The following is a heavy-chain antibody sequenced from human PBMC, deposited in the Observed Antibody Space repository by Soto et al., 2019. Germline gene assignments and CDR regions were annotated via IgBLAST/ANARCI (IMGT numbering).Heavy chain of an antibody. CDR2: IYYSGST. D-gene: IGHD6-6*01. CDR3: ARYSYLSSSSYFDY. CDR1: GGSISSGGYY. J-gene: IGHJ4*02. Sequence: QVQLQESGPGLVKPSQTLSLTCTVSGGSISSGGYYWSWIRQHPGKGLEWIGYIYYSGSTYYNPSFKSRVTISVDTSKNQFSLKLSSVTAADTAVYYCARYSYLSSSSYFDYWGQGTLVTVSS. V-gene: IGHV4-31*03.